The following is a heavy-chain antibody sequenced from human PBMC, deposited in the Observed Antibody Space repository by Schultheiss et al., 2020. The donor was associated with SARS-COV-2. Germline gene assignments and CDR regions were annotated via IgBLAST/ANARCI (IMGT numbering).Heavy chain of an antibody. V-gene: IGHV4-30-4*01. J-gene: IGHJ5*02. CDR3: VRVAVVTVNWFDP. D-gene: IGHD2-21*02. Sequence: SETLSLTCTVSGGSISSGDYYWSWIRQPPGKGLEWIGYIYHSGSTYYNPSLKSRVTVSVDMSKNQFSLKLRSVTAADSAVYYCVRVAVVTVNWFDPWGQGTLVTVSS. CDR1: GGSISSGDYY. CDR2: IYHSGST.